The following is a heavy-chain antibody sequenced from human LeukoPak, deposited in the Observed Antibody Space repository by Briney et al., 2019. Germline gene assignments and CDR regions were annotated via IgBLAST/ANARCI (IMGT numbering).Heavy chain of an antibody. V-gene: IGHV4-39*01. J-gene: IGHJ6*03. D-gene: IGHD3-10*01. CDR3: ASLVRGGSFYYYMDV. CDR2: IYYSGST. Sequence: SETLSLTCTVSGGSISSSSYYWGWIRQPPGKGLEWIGSIYYSGSTYYNPSLKSRVTISVDTSKNQFSLKLRSVTAADTGVYFCASLVRGGSFYYYMDVWGRGTSVTVSS. CDR1: GGSISSSSYY.